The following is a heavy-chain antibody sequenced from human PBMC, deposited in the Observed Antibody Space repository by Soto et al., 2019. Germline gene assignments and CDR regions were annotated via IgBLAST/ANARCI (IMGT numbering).Heavy chain of an antibody. D-gene: IGHD6-13*01. CDR3: ARDLGSSWYPEYFQH. J-gene: IGHJ1*01. CDR1: GFTFSSYA. CDR2: ISYDGSNK. Sequence: GGSLRLSCAASGFTFSSYAMHWVRQAPGKGLEWVAVISYDGSNKYYADSVKGRFTISRDNAKNSLYLQMNSLRAEDTAVYYCARDLGSSWYPEYFQHWGQGTLDTVSS. V-gene: IGHV3-30-3*01.